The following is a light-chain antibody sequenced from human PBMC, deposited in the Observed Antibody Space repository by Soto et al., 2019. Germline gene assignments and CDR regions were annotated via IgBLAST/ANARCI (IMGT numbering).Light chain of an antibody. CDR3: CSYAGSSTLV. CDR2: EGS. Sequence: QSVLTQPASVSGSPGQSITISCTGTSSDVGSYNLVSWYQQHPGKAPKLMIYEGSKRPSGVSNRFSGSKSGNTASLTISWLKAEDEADYYCCSYAGSSTLVFGGGTKVTVL. CDR1: SSDVGSYNL. V-gene: IGLV2-23*01. J-gene: IGLJ2*01.